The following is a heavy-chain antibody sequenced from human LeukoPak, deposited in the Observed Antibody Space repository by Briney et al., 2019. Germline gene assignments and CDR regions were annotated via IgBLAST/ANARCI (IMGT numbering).Heavy chain of an antibody. J-gene: IGHJ4*02. CDR2: GYHGGST. CDR3: ARRLGRPNTDNDY. Sequence: SETLSLTCAASGYSISSGYYWGCIRQPPGKVLELIVSGYHGGSTYYKPSLKSRVTISVDTSKNQFSLKMSSVTAADTAVYYCARRLGRPNTDNDYWGQGTLVTVSS. V-gene: IGHV4-38-2*01. D-gene: IGHD3-16*01. CDR1: GYSISSGYY.